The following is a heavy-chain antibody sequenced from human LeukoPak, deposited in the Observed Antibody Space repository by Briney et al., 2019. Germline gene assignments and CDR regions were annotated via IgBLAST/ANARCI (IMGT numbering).Heavy chain of an antibody. CDR3: AGAPRLAVAGTHFDY. Sequence: SETLSLTCTVSGGTISSGSYYWSWIRQPAGKGLEWIGRIYTSGSTNYNPSLKSRVTISVDTSKNQFSLKLSSVTAADTAVYYCAGAPRLAVAGTHFDYGGQGTLVTVSS. CDR1: GGTISSGSYY. V-gene: IGHV4-61*02. J-gene: IGHJ4*02. D-gene: IGHD6-19*01. CDR2: IYTSGST.